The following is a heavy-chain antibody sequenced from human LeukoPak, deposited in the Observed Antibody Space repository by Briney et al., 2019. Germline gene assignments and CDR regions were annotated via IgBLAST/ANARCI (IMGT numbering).Heavy chain of an antibody. J-gene: IGHJ4*02. CDR2: ISYDGSNK. Sequence: GGSLRLSCAASGFTFSSYAMLWVRQAPGKGLEGGAVISYDGSNKYYADSVKGRFTISRDNSKNTLYLQMNSLRAEDTAVYYCARDGGGVLDYWGQGTLVTVSS. V-gene: IGHV3-30-3*01. CDR1: GFTFSSYA. D-gene: IGHD2-8*02. CDR3: ARDGGGVLDY.